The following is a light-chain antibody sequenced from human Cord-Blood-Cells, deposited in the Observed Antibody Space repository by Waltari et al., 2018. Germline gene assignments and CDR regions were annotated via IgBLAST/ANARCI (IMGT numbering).Light chain of an antibody. J-gene: IGLJ3*02. CDR3: SSYTSSSTLV. CDR2: DVS. CDR1: SSDVGGYNY. Sequence: QSALTQPASVSGSPGQSITISCTGTSSDVGGYNYFSWYQQHPGKAPKLMIYDVSNRPSGVSKRFSGSKSGNTASLTISGLQAEDEADYYCSSYTSSSTLVFGGGTKLTVL. V-gene: IGLV2-14*01.